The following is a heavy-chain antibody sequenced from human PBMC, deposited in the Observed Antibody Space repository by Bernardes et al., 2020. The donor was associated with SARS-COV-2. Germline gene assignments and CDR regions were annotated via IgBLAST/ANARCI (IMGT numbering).Heavy chain of an antibody. D-gene: IGHD6-19*01. CDR1: RFTFSSYA. Sequence: GGSLRLSCAASRFTFSSYAMTWVRQAPGKGLEWVSTISSRGASTYYPDSVKGRFTISRDNSKNTLFLQMNRLRAEDAAIYYCAKGFGSSGWYYFDYWGKGTLVTVS. V-gene: IGHV3-23*01. CDR2: ISSRGAST. CDR3: AKGFGSSGWYYFDY. J-gene: IGHJ4*02.